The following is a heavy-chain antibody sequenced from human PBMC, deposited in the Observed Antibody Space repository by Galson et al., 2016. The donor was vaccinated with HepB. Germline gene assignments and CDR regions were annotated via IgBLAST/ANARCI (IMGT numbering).Heavy chain of an antibody. CDR2: ISAYNGNT. V-gene: IGHV1-18*01. CDR3: AREDSSSWYADRLFDY. J-gene: IGHJ4*02. CDR1: GYSFTSYG. D-gene: IGHD6-13*01. Sequence: SVKVSCKASGYSFTSYGISWVRQAPGQGLEWMGWISAYNGNTNYAQKLQGRVTMTTDTSTSTAYMGLRSLRSDDTAVYYCAREDSSSWYADRLFDYWGQGTLVTVSS.